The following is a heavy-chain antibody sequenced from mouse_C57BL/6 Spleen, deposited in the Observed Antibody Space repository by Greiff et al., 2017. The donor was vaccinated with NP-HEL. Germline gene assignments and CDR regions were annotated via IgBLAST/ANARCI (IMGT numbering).Heavy chain of an antibody. J-gene: IGHJ2*01. V-gene: IGHV3-6*01. CDR1: GYSITSGYY. D-gene: IGHD1-1*01. Sequence: VQLQQSGPGLVKPSQSLSLTCSVTGYSITSGYYWNWIRQFPGNKLEWMGYISYDGSNNYNPSLKNRISITRDTSKNQFFLKLNSVTTEDTATYYCARLITTVVATKDYWGQGTTLTVSS. CDR2: ISYDGSN. CDR3: ARLITTVVATKDY.